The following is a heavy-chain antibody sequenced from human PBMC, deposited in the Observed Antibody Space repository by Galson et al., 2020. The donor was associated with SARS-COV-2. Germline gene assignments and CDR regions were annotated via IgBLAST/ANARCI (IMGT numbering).Heavy chain of an antibody. CDR3: ASWRDCGGDCYTYGYFML. Sequence: SETLSLTCTVSGDSISNYYWSWVRQPPGKGLEWIGYMFHSGSTSYNPSLKSRVTMSIDTSKNQFSLNMDSATAADTAVYYCASWRDCGGDCYTYGYFMLWGRGTLVTVSS. D-gene: IGHD2-21*02. CDR1: GDSISNYY. J-gene: IGHJ2*01. V-gene: IGHV4-59*01. CDR2: MFHSGST.